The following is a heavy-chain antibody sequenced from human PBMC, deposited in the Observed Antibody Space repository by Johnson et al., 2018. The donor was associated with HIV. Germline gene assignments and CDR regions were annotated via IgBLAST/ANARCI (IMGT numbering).Heavy chain of an antibody. J-gene: IGHJ3*02. D-gene: IGHD3-10*01. CDR3: GRAKGNSYYGSGHDAFDI. CDR2: LYSGVST. V-gene: IGHV3-66*03. CDR1: GFTVSSNY. Sequence: VQLVESGGGLIQPGGSLRLSCAASGFTVSSNYMSWVRQAPGKGLEWVSILYSGVSTYYADYVKGRFSISRDNSKNTLFLQLNSRRAEDTAVYYCGRAKGNSYYGSGHDAFDICGRGTIVTVSS.